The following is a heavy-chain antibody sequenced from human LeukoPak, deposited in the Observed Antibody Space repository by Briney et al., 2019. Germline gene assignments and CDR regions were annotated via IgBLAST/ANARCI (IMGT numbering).Heavy chain of an antibody. V-gene: IGHV3-48*02. D-gene: IGHD3-10*01. CDR2: ISSSSSTI. CDR1: GFTFSSYA. J-gene: IGHJ2*01. Sequence: GRSLRLSCAASGFTFSSYAMHWVRQAPGKGLEWVSYISSSSSTIYYADSVKGRFTISRDNAKNSLYLQMNSLRDEDTAVYYCARWFGELLRSGSDWYFDLWGRGTLVTVSS. CDR3: ARWFGELLRSGSDWYFDL.